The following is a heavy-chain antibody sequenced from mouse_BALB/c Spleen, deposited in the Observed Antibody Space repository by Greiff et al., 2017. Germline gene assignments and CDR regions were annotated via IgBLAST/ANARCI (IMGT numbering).Heavy chain of an antibody. D-gene: IGHD3-3*01. V-gene: IGHV5-6-5*01. CDR1: GFTFSSYA. CDR2: ISSGGST. CDR3: AKVRDYAMDY. J-gene: IGHJ4*01. Sequence: EVKVVESGGGLVKPGGSLKLSCAASGFTFSSYAMSWVRQTPEKRLEWVASISSGGSTYYPDSVKGRFTISRDNARNILYLQMSSLRSEDTAMYYCAKVRDYAMDYWGQGTSVTVSS.